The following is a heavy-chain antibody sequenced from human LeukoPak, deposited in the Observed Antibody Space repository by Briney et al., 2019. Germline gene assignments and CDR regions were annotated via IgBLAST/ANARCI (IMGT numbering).Heavy chain of an antibody. CDR2: INPNSGGT. V-gene: IGHV1-2*06. CDR1: GYTFTSYY. D-gene: IGHD3-22*01. Sequence: GASVKVSCKASGYTFTSYYMHWVRQAPGQELEWMERINPNSGGTNYAQKFQGRVTMTWDTSISTAYMELSRLRSDDAAVYYCARVDSSGYYELWDYWGQGTLVTVSS. J-gene: IGHJ4*02. CDR3: ARVDSSGYYELWDY.